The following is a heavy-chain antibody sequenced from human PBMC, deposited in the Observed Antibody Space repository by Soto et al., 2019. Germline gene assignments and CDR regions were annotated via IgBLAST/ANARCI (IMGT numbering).Heavy chain of an antibody. V-gene: IGHV4-59*01. J-gene: IGHJ4*02. CDR2: IYYSGST. CDR3: ARANYFDY. CDR1: SGSIIRYY. Sequence: SETLSLTCTVSSGSIIRYYWSWFRQPPGKGLEWIGDIYYSGSTNYNPSLKSRVTISVDTSKNQFSLRLRSVNAADTAVYYCARANYFDYWGQGTLVTVSS.